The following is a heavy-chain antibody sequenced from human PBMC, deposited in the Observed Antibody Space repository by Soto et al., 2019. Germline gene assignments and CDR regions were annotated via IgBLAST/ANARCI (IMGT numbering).Heavy chain of an antibody. Sequence: QVQLQQSGPGLVKPSQTLSLTCAISGDSVSSNSAAWNWIRQSPSRGLEWLGRTYYRSKWYNDYAVSVKSRITINPDTSKNQCSLQLNSVTPEDTAVYYCARGAPIIEQWLVLEAFDIWGQGTMVTVSS. CDR3: ARGAPIIEQWLVLEAFDI. CDR2: TYYRSKWYN. D-gene: IGHD6-19*01. J-gene: IGHJ3*02. CDR1: GDSVSSNSAA. V-gene: IGHV6-1*01.